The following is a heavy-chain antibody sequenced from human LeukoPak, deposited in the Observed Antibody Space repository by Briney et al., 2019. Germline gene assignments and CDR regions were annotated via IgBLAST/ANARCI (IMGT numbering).Heavy chain of an antibody. CDR2: IYDSRGT. Sequence: LETLYLTCTASGDSIRSYYWSWMRQPPGKGLEWMGYIYDSRGTTYNPPIKSRVATSSDTTKNRISLKLSSVTAADTAVYYCARGRAAIVVVTSLPFDYWGQGTLVTVSS. CDR3: ARGRAAIVVVTSLPFDY. D-gene: IGHD3-22*01. CDR1: GDSIRSYY. J-gene: IGHJ4*02. V-gene: IGHV4-59*12.